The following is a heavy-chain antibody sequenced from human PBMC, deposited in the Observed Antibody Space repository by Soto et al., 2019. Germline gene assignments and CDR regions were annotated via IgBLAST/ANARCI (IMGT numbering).Heavy chain of an antibody. D-gene: IGHD5-12*01. CDR3: ARDRSMDGYNSRSFDY. CDR2: IIPLFGTA. Sequence: QVQLVQSGAEVKKPGSSVKVSCKASVRTFSSFGFNWVRQAPGQGLEWMGGIIPLFGTANYEEKVQGRVTISADEGTSTASMELIGLRSEDTAIYYCARDRSMDGYNSRSFDYGGQGTLVTVS. J-gene: IGHJ4*02. V-gene: IGHV1-69*01. CDR1: VRTFSSFG.